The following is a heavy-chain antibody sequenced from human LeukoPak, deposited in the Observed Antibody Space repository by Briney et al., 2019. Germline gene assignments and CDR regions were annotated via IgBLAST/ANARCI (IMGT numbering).Heavy chain of an antibody. Sequence: GGSLRLSCAASGFTFSYYGMHWVRQAPGKGLEWVAVIWFDGSNKYYADSVKGRFSISRDNSKNTLYLQMNSLRAEDTAVYYCAREAVTGLDAFDIWGQGTMVTVSS. CDR1: GFTFSYYG. J-gene: IGHJ3*02. CDR3: AREAVTGLDAFDI. V-gene: IGHV3-33*01. CDR2: IWFDGSNK. D-gene: IGHD1-1*01.